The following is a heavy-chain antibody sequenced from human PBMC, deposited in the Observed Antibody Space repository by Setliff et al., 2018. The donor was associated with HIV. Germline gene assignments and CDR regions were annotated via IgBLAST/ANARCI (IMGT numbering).Heavy chain of an antibody. J-gene: IGHJ1*01. D-gene: IGHD6-13*01. CDR3: AGEDSSSWYSSLSF. V-gene: IGHV4-61*02. CDR2: IYISGSA. CDR1: GGSINSGSYH. Sequence: PSETLSLTCTVSGGSINSGSYHWNWIRQPAGKGLEWIGRIYISGSANYNPSLKSRVTKSVDTSKNQFSLKLSSVTAADTAIYYCAGEDSSSWYSSLSFWGQGTLVTVSS.